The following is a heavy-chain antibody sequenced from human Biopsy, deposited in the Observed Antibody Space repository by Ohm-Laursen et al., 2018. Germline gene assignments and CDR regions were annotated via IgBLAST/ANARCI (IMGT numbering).Heavy chain of an antibody. CDR2: INPTGGTA. Sequence: SVKVSCKASGYSFTKYYINWVRQAPGQGLEWVGIINPTGGTASYAEKFQGRVTLTRDTSTGTVYLELNSLISEDTALYYCARDETGPSVFGPYYYGMDVWGQGTTVTVSS. CDR1: GYSFTKYY. CDR3: ARDETGPSVFGPYYYGMDV. J-gene: IGHJ6*02. V-gene: IGHV1-46*01. D-gene: IGHD3-9*01.